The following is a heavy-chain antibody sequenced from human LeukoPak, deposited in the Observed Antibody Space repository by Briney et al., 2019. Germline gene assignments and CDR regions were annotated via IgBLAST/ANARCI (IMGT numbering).Heavy chain of an antibody. CDR1: GYTFTRYG. V-gene: IGHV1-18*01. CDR2: ISGYNGNA. D-gene: IGHD4-17*01. Sequence: ASVRVSCKPSGYTFTRYGMSWVRQAPGQGIEWLGWISGYNGNAKYAEKFHGRVTMTTDTSTSTGHMDLRSLRFDDTAMYYCARNPVTTKYFDYWGQGTLVTVSS. J-gene: IGHJ4*02. CDR3: ARNPVTTKYFDY.